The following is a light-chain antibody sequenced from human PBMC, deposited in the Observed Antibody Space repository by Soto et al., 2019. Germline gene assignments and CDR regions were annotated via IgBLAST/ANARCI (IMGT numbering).Light chain of an antibody. J-gene: IGKJ4*01. CDR2: KAS. Sequence: DIQMTQSPSTLSASVGDRVTITCRASQSISSWLAWYQQKPGEAPKLLIQKASILESGVPSRFSGSGSGTEFTLTISSLQPDDFATYYCQQYSIFSLTFGGGTRVDIK. CDR3: QQYSIFSLT. V-gene: IGKV1-5*03. CDR1: QSISSW.